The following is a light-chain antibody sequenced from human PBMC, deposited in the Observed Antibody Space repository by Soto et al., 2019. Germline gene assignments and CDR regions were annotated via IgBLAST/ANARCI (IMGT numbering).Light chain of an antibody. CDR1: SSNIGNNY. V-gene: IGLV1-51*01. J-gene: IGLJ2*01. CDR2: DNN. Sequence: QPVLTQPPSVSAAPGQKVTISCSGSSSNIGNNYVSWYQQLPGTAPKVLIYDNNKRPSGIPDRFSGSKSGTSATLGITGLQTGDEADYYCGTWDTSLSVAVFGGGTKLTVL. CDR3: GTWDTSLSVAV.